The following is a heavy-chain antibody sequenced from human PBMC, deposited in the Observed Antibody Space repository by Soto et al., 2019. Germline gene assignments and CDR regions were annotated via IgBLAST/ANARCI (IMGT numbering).Heavy chain of an antibody. CDR3: VRGLVLFQFFDF. CDR2: ISGMSSTI. Sequence: GGSLRLSCAASGFTFSSYGMHWVRQAPGKGLEWVSYISGMSSTIYYADSVKGRFTISRDNAKNSLYLQMNSLRDEDTAVYYCVRGLVLFQFFDFWGQGTLVTVSS. V-gene: IGHV3-48*02. J-gene: IGHJ4*02. CDR1: GFTFSSYG. D-gene: IGHD3-10*01.